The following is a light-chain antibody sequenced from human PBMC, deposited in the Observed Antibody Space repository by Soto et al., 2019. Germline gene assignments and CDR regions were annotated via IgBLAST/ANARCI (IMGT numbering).Light chain of an antibody. CDR3: SSYTSSSTPHYV. CDR1: SSDVGGYNY. V-gene: IGLV2-14*01. J-gene: IGLJ1*01. Sequence: QSVLTQPASVSGSPGQSITISCTGASSDVGGYNYVSWYQQHPGKAPKLTIYDVSNRPSGVSNRFSGSKSGNTASLTISGLQAEDEADYYCSSYTSSSTPHYVFGTGTKVTVL. CDR2: DVS.